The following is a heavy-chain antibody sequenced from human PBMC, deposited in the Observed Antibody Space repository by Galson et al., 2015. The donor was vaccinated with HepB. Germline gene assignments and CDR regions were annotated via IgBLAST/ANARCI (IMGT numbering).Heavy chain of an antibody. CDR3: ARGYDSDWSVSIAY. CDR2: ISGSGGST. V-gene: IGHV3-23*01. J-gene: IGHJ4*02. Sequence: SLRLSCAASGFSFSNYAMNWVRQAPGKGLEWVSGISGSGGSTYYADSVKGRFTISRDNAKNTLSLQMNSLRAEDTAVYYCARGYDSDWSVSIAYWGQGTLVTVSS. CDR1: GFSFSNYA. D-gene: IGHD6-19*01.